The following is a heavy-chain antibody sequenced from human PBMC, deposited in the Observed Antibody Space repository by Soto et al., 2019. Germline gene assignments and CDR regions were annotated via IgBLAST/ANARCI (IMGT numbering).Heavy chain of an antibody. J-gene: IGHJ4*02. CDR2: ITSDGSST. CDR3: ARDLTGLVADY. D-gene: IGHD5-12*01. Sequence: GGSLRSSCAASGFTFSSYWMHWVRQAPGKGLVWVSRITSDGSSTNYADSVKGRFTISRDNAKNTLYLQMNSLRAEDTAVYYCARDLTGLVADYWGQGTLVTVSS. V-gene: IGHV3-74*01. CDR1: GFTFSSYW.